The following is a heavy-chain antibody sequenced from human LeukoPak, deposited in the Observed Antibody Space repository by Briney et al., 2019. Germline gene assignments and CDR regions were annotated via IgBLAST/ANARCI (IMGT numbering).Heavy chain of an antibody. CDR1: GFTVSSND. Sequence: GGSLRLSCAASGFTVSSNDMTWVRQAPGKGLEWVSLIYSGGSTYYADSVKGRFTISRDNNKNILYLQMNSLRAEDTAVYYCARGVTIFGVVLGAFDIWGQGTMVTVSS. CDR2: IYSGGST. CDR3: ARGVTIFGVVLGAFDI. V-gene: IGHV3-66*01. J-gene: IGHJ3*02. D-gene: IGHD3-3*01.